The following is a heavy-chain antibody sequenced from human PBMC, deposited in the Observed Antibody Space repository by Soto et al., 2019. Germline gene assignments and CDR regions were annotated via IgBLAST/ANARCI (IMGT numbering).Heavy chain of an antibody. CDR2: ISGSGGST. D-gene: IGHD1-26*01. Sequence: GPLRLSCAASVFAFSSYAMSWVRQAPGKGLEWVSAISGSGGSTYYADSVKGRFTISRDNSKNTLYLQMNSLRAEDTAVYYCAKDREWELVFWDYWGQGTLVTVSS. J-gene: IGHJ4*02. CDR3: AKDREWELVFWDY. V-gene: IGHV3-23*01. CDR1: VFAFSSYA.